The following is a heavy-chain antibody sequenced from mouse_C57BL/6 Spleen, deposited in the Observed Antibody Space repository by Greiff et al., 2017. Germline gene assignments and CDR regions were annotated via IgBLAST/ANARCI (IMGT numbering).Heavy chain of an antibody. CDR2: ISYDGSN. CDR1: GYSITSGYY. Sequence: EVKLVESGPGLVKPSQSLSLTCSVTGYSITSGYYWNWIRQFPGNKLEWMGYISYDGSNNYNPSLKNRISITRDTSKNQFFLKLNSVTTEDTATYYCARGGSYYSNYAYWGQGTLVTVSA. V-gene: IGHV3-6*01. CDR3: ARGGSYYSNYAY. J-gene: IGHJ3*01. D-gene: IGHD2-5*01.